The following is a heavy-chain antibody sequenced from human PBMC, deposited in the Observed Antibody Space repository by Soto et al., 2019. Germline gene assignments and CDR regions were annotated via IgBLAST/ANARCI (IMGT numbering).Heavy chain of an antibody. J-gene: IGHJ4*02. V-gene: IGHV4-59*01. CDR1: AGSLTNYY. CDR2: IYHTGST. CDR3: ARGGRGSGLYFLYYFDL. D-gene: IGHD3-22*01. Sequence: KPSETLSLTCSVSAGSLTNYYWTWIRQSPGKGLEWIGEIYHTGSTKYNPSLESRVAISLDMSKNQFSLTLTSATPADSAVYYCARGGRGSGLYFLYYFDLWGQGTLVTVSS.